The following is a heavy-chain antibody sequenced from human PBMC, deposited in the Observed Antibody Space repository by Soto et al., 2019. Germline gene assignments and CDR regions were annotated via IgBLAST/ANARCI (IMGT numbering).Heavy chain of an antibody. CDR1: GFTFTSSA. V-gene: IGHV1-58*01. Sequence: SVKVSCKASGFTFTSSAVQWVRQARGQRLEWIGWIVVGSGNTNYAQKFQERVTITRDMSTSTAYMELSSLRSEDTAVYYCAAVPFYGSGRHGIGYYYGMDVWGQGTTVT. CDR2: IVVGSGNT. CDR3: AAVPFYGSGRHGIGYYYGMDV. J-gene: IGHJ6*02. D-gene: IGHD3-10*01.